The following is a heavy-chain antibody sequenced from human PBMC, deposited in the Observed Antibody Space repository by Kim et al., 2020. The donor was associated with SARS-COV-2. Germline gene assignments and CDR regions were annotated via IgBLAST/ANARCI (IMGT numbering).Heavy chain of an antibody. J-gene: IGHJ4*01. CDR1: GFTFDTNA. CDR2: ISGSGTHK. D-gene: IGHD3-10*01. CDR3: AKDIHDSGRLLPYYFD. Sequence: GGSLRLSCAVSGFTFDTNAMSWVRQAPGRGLEWVSSISGSGTHKYYADSVKGRFTSSRDNSKNTMYLQMNSLRAEDTALYDCAKDIHDSGRLLPYYFD. V-gene: IGHV3-23*01.